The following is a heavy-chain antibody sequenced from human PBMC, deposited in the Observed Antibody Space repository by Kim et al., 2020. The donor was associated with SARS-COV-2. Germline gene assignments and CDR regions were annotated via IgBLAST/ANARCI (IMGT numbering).Heavy chain of an antibody. CDR3: ALNYYDSSGYNDY. J-gene: IGHJ4*02. Sequence: YADSVKGRFTISRDNSKNTLYLQMNSLRAEDTAVYYCALNYYDSSGYNDYWGQGTLVTVSS. D-gene: IGHD3-22*01. V-gene: IGHV3-53*01.